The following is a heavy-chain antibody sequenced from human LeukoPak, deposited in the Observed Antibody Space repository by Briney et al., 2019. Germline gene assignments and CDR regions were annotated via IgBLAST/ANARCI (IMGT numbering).Heavy chain of an antibody. D-gene: IGHD5-18*01. CDR2: ISSSSSYI. J-gene: IGHJ4*02. Sequence: AGGSLRLSCAASGFTFSSYSMNWVRQPPGKGLEWVSSISSSSSYIYYADSVKGRFTISRDNAKNSLYLQMNSLRAQDTAVYYCARDPGRYSYGQSDYGGEGTLVTVSS. CDR3: ARDPGRYSYGQSDY. CDR1: GFTFSSYS. V-gene: IGHV3-21*01.